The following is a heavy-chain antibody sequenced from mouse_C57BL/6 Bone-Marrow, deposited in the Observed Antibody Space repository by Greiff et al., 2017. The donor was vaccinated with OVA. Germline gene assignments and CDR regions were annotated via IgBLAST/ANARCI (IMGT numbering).Heavy chain of an antibody. CDR3: ARESPYSNFPWFAY. D-gene: IGHD2-5*01. CDR1: GFTFSSYA. V-gene: IGHV5-4*01. J-gene: IGHJ3*01. Sequence: EVKLVESGGGLVKPGGSLKLSCAASGFTFSSYAMSWVRQTPDKRLEWVATISDGGSYPYYPANVTGRFTISIDNAKNNLYLQMSHLKSEDTAMYYCARESPYSNFPWFAYWGQGTLVTVSA. CDR2: ISDGGSYP.